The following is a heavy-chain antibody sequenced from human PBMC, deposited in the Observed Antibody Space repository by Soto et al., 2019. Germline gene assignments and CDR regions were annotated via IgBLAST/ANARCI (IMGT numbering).Heavy chain of an antibody. Sequence: TLSLTCTVSGGSISSYYWSWIRQPPGKGLEWIGYIYYSGSTNYNPSLKSRVTISVDTSKNQFSLKLSSVTAADTAVYYCASITMVRGVPYWGQGTLVTVSS. V-gene: IGHV4-59*01. J-gene: IGHJ4*02. CDR3: ASITMVRGVPY. D-gene: IGHD3-10*01. CDR2: IYYSGST. CDR1: GGSISSYY.